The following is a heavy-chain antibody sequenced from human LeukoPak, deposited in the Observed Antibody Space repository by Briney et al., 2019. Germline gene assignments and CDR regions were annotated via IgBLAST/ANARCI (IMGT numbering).Heavy chain of an antibody. CDR1: GGSISSSSYY. V-gene: IGHV4-39*07. D-gene: IGHD5-24*01. CDR2: IYYSGST. CDR3: ARVLMEMATAYFDY. Sequence: SETLSLTCTVSGGSISSSSYYWGWIRQPPGKGLEWIGSIYYSGSTYYNPSLKSRVTISVDTSKNQFSLKLSSVTAADTAVNYCARVLMEMATAYFDYWGQGTLVTVSS. J-gene: IGHJ4*02.